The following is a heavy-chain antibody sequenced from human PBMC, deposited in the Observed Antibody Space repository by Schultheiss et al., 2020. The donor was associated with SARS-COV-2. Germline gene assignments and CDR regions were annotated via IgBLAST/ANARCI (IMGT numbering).Heavy chain of an antibody. CDR3: ARVAAVTYGMDV. CDR1: GGSVSSGSYY. D-gene: IGHD2-21*02. J-gene: IGHJ6*02. CDR2: IYHSGST. Sequence: SETLSLTCTVSGGSVSSGSYYWSWIRQPPGKGLEWIGEIYHSGSTNYNPSLKSRVTISVDKSKNQFSLKLSSVTAADTAVYYCARVAAVTYGMDVWGQGTTVTVSS. V-gene: IGHV4-61*01.